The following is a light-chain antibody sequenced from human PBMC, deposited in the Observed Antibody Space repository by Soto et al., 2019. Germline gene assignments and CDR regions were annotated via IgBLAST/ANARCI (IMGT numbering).Light chain of an antibody. CDR1: ESVHSSY. CDR3: QQYAGTPT. Sequence: EIVITQSPTILAVSPGERATLSCRASESVHSSYVAWYQQTPGQTPRLLIHGATSRAPGVPDRFSGSESGTDFTLSISRLEPEDFGVYYCQQYAGTPTFGQGTRLENK. V-gene: IGKV3-20*01. J-gene: IGKJ5*01. CDR2: GAT.